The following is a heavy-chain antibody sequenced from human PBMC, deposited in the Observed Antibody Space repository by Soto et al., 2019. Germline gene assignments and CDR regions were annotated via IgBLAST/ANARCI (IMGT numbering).Heavy chain of an antibody. D-gene: IGHD2-21*01. CDR3: AKDGFCGGDCYSEDH. J-gene: IGHJ4*02. CDR2: ISPSGGGT. V-gene: IGHV3-23*01. CDR1: GSPFFRYP. Sequence: EVYLLESGGALVQPGGPLRLPFAAPGSPFFRYPMPWVRKAPGKGREWVSSISPSGGGTYYADSVKGRFTISRDNSRNTLSLQMNNLRVEDTAIYYCAKDGFCGGDCYSEDHWGQGTLVTVSS.